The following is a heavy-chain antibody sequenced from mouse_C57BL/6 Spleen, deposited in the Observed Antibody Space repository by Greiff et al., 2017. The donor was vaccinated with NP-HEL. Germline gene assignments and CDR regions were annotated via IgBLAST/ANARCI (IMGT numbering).Heavy chain of an antibody. J-gene: IGHJ4*01. CDR2: IWTGGGT. CDR1: GFSLTSYA. Sequence: VKLMESGPGLVAPSQSLSITCTVSGFSLTSYAISWVRQPPGKGLEWLGVIWTGGGTNYNSALKSRLSISKDNSKSQVFLKMNSLQTDDTARYYCARFYGTGGYAMDYWGQGTSVTVSS. V-gene: IGHV2-9-1*01. CDR3: ARFYGTGGYAMDY. D-gene: IGHD2-1*01.